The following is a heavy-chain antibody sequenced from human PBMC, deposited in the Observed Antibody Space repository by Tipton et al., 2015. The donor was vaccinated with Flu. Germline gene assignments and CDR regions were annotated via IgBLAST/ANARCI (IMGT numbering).Heavy chain of an antibody. CDR1: GGSIGSGIYY. CDR3: ARRDYSNYVSEPKNWFDP. V-gene: IGHV4-61*02. D-gene: IGHD4-11*01. Sequence: TLSLTCTVSGGSIGSGIYYWNWIRQPAGKGLEWIGRFDISGSTNYNPSLKSRVTISVDTSQKQVSLKLSSVTAADTAVYFCARRDYSNYVSEPKNWFDPWGQGTLVTVSS. J-gene: IGHJ5*02. CDR2: FDISGST.